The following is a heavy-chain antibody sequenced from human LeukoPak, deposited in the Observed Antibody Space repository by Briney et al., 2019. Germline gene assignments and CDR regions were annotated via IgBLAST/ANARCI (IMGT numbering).Heavy chain of an antibody. CDR1: GYTFTSYA. V-gene: IGHV1-3*01. CDR3: ARDWWYYGSGSPNDY. J-gene: IGHJ4*02. D-gene: IGHD3-10*01. CDR2: INAGNGNT. Sequence: ASVKVSCKASGYTFTSYAMHWVRQAPGQRLEWMGWINAGNGNTKYSQKFQGRVTITRDTSASTAYMELSSLRSEDTAVYYCARDWWYYGSGSPNDYWGQGTLVTVSS.